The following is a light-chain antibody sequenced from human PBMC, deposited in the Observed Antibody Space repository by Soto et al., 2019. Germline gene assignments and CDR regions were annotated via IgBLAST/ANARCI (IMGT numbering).Light chain of an antibody. CDR2: EVS. J-gene: IGLJ2*01. V-gene: IGLV2-14*01. Sequence: QSVLTQPASVSGSPGQSISISCTGTSSDIGNYDFVSWYQQVPGTAPKAMIYEVSSRPSGVSTRFSGSKSGNTASLTISGLQAEDEAYYYCSSYTTSTSFILFGGGTQLTVL. CDR1: SSDIGNYDF. CDR3: SSYTTSTSFIL.